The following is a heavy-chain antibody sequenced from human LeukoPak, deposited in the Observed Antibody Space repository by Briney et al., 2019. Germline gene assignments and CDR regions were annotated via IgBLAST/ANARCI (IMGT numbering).Heavy chain of an antibody. CDR2: INSDGSST. Sequence: GGSLRLSCAASGFTFSSYWMHWVRQAPRKGLVWVSRINSDGSSTSYADSVKGRFTISRDNAKNTLYLQMNSLRAEDTAVYYCARSGDYNDGYYYGMDVWGQGTTVTVSS. D-gene: IGHD4-17*01. CDR3: ARSGDYNDGYYYGMDV. CDR1: GFTFSSYW. J-gene: IGHJ6*02. V-gene: IGHV3-74*01.